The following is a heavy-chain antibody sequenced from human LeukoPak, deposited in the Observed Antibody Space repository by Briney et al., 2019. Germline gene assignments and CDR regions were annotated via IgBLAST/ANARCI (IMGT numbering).Heavy chain of an antibody. CDR1: GSTLTEFS. CDR3: ATIAPGDLFDS. J-gene: IGHJ4*02. CDR2: FVPEDDET. D-gene: IGHD7-27*01. Sequence: GASVTVSCTVSGSTLTEFSIHWVRQAPGKGLEWMGGFVPEDDETIYAQSFQGRVTMTEDTSTDTAYMELSSLRSEDTAMYYCATIAPGDLFDSWGQGTLVTVSS. V-gene: IGHV1-24*01.